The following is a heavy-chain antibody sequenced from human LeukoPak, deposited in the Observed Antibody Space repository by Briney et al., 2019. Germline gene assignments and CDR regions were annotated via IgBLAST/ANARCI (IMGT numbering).Heavy chain of an antibody. Sequence: GGSLRLSCAASGFTFSDYYMSWIRQAPGKGLEWVSYISSSGSTIYYADSVKGRFAISRDNAKNSLYLQMNSLRAEDTAVYYCASNVDTAMVDPYFDYWGQGTPVTVSS. CDR1: GFTFSDYY. V-gene: IGHV3-11*01. J-gene: IGHJ4*02. D-gene: IGHD5-18*01. CDR3: ASNVDTAMVDPYFDY. CDR2: ISSSGSTI.